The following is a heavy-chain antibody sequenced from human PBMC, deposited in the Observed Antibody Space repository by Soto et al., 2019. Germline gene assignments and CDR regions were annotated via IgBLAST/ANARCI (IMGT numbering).Heavy chain of an antibody. D-gene: IGHD2-2*01. CDR2: ISSSSIYI. V-gene: IGHV3-21*01. J-gene: IGHJ6*02. CDR3: ARDRTDIVVVPAAMPDDYYYYGMDV. CDR1: GFTFSSYS. Sequence: PGGSLRLSCAASGFTFSSYSMNWVRQAPGKGLEWVSSISSSSIYIYYADSVKGRFTISRDNAKNSLYLQMNSLRAEDTAVYYCARDRTDIVVVPAAMPDDYYYYGMDVWGQGTTVTVSS.